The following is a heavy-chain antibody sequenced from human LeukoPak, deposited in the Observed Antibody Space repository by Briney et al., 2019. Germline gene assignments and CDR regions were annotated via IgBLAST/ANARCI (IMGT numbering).Heavy chain of an antibody. Sequence: GGSLRLSCAASGFTFSDQAMSWVRQAPGKGLEWVSAIRGTGTTTFYAASVKGRFTISRDNSKNTADLQMNSLRAEDTAVYYCAKVSWLGTLPSYHFDSWGQGTQVTVSS. CDR1: GFTFSDQA. CDR3: AKVSWLGTLPSYHFDS. CDR2: IRGTGTTT. D-gene: IGHD6-19*01. V-gene: IGHV3-23*01. J-gene: IGHJ4*02.